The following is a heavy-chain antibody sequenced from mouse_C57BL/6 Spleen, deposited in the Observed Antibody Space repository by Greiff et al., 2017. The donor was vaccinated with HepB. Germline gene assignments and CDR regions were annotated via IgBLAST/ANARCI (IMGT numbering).Heavy chain of an antibody. D-gene: IGHD2-3*01. CDR3: ARLDDGSFAY. V-gene: IGHV1-26*01. Sequence: EVQLQQSGPELVKPGASVKISCKASGYTFTDYYMNWVKQSHGKSLEWIGDINPNNGGTSYNQKFKGKATLTVDKSSSTAYMELRSLTSEDSAVYYCARLDDGSFAYWGQGTLVTVSA. CDR2: INPNNGGT. CDR1: GYTFTDYY. J-gene: IGHJ3*01.